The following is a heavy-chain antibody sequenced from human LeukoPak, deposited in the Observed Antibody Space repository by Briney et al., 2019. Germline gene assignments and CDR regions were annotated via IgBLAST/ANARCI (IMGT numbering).Heavy chain of an antibody. Sequence: GGSLRLSCAASGFTFSRFNLHWVRQAPGKGLEWVAVIWHDGSNKYYTDSVKGRFTISRDDSKNTLYLQMNSLEAEDTAVYYCARPDYGASGDYWGQGTLVTVSS. CDR1: GFTFSRFN. CDR3: ARPDYGASGDY. D-gene: IGHD4-17*01. J-gene: IGHJ4*02. CDR2: IWHDGSNK. V-gene: IGHV3-33*01.